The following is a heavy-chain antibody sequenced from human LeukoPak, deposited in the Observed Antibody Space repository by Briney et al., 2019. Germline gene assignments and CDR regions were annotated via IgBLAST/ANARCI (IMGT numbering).Heavy chain of an antibody. CDR3: AKGGVEMATISDFDY. CDR2: ISWNSGSI. D-gene: IGHD5-24*01. V-gene: IGHV3-9*01. J-gene: IGHJ4*02. CDR1: GFTFDDYA. Sequence: GWFLRLSCAASGFTFDDYAMHWVRQAPGKGLEWVSGISWNSGSIGYADSVKGRFTISRDNAKNSLYLQMNSLRAEDTALYYCAKGGVEMATISDFDYWGQGTLVTVSS.